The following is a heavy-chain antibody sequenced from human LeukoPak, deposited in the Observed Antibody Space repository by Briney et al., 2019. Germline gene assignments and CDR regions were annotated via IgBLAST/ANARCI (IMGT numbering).Heavy chain of an antibody. CDR2: INPNSGGT. Sequence: GASVKVSCKASGYTFTGYYMHWVRQAPGQGLEWMGWINPNSGGTNYAQKFQGRVTMTRDTSISTAYMELSRLRSDDTTVYYCASGRGYYYDSSGSKSPYDYWGQGTLVTVSS. D-gene: IGHD3-22*01. V-gene: IGHV1-2*02. J-gene: IGHJ4*02. CDR3: ASGRGYYYDSSGSKSPYDY. CDR1: GYTFTGYY.